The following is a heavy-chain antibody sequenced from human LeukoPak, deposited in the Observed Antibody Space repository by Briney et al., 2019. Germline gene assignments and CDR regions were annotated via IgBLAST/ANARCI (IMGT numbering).Heavy chain of an antibody. D-gene: IGHD4-23*01. CDR2: IIPIFGTA. V-gene: IGHV1-69*06. J-gene: IGHJ4*02. CDR1: GGTFSSYA. Sequence: ASVKVSCKASGGTFSSYAISWVRQAPGQGLEWMGGIIPIFGTANYAQKFQGRVTMTEDTSTDTAYMELSSLRSEDTAVYYCATGDATVVRRFDYWGQGTLVTVSS. CDR3: ATGDATVVRRFDY.